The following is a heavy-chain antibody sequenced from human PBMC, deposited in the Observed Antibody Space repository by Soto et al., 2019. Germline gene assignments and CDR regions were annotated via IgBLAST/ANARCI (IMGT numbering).Heavy chain of an antibody. V-gene: IGHV4-59*01. J-gene: IGHJ4*02. CDR3: ARRGGYGSGSYYIDY. Sequence: QVQLQESGPGLVKPSETRSLTCTVSGGSISSYYWSWIRQPPGKGLEWIGYIYYSGSTNYNPSLKSRVTISVDTSKNQFSLKLSSVTAADTAVYYCARRGGYGSGSYYIDYWGQGTLVTVSS. CDR2: IYYSGST. CDR1: GGSISSYY. D-gene: IGHD3-10*01.